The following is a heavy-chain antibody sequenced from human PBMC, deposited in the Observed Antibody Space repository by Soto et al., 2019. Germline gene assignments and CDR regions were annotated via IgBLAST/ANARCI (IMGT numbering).Heavy chain of an antibody. J-gene: IGHJ4*02. CDR3: ARQEAVPGTPFDS. CDR2: VYFSGST. D-gene: IGHD6-19*01. CDR1: GGSINGYY. V-gene: IGHV4-59*01. Sequence: QERLQESGPGLVKPSETLSLTCSVSGGSINGYYWNWIRQPPGKGLEWLGNVYFSGSTHYNPSLEARLTISVDTSKKQISLKLRSVTAADTVVYYCARQEAVPGTPFDSWGQGTLVSVSS.